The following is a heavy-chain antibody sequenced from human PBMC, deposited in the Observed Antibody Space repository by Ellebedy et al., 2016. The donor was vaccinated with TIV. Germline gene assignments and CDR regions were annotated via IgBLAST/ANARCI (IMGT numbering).Heavy chain of an antibody. CDR1: GGSISSSSYY. J-gene: IGHJ5*02. CDR2: IYYSGST. V-gene: IGHV4-39*01. D-gene: IGHD2-15*01. Sequence: MPSETLSLTCTVSGGSISSSSYYWGWIRKPPGNGLEWIGRIYYSGSTYYNPSLKSRVTISVDTSKNQFSLKLSSVTAADTAVYYWARHQICSGGSCYSQGNWFDPWGQGTLVTVSS. CDR3: ARHQICSGGSCYSQGNWFDP.